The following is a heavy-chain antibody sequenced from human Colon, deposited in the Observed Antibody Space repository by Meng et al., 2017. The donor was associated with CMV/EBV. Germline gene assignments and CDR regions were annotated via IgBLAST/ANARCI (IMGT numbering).Heavy chain of an antibody. Sequence: GESLKISCAASGFTVSSLYMGWVRQTPGKGLETVSVLYSSAGAYYADSVKGRFTISRDNSMNTLYLQMSSLRAEDTAVYYCARGDCSSTSCYYFDYWGQGALVTVSS. CDR3: ARGDCSSTSCYYFDY. V-gene: IGHV3-53*01. CDR2: LYSSAGA. CDR1: GFTVSSLY. D-gene: IGHD2-2*01. J-gene: IGHJ4*02.